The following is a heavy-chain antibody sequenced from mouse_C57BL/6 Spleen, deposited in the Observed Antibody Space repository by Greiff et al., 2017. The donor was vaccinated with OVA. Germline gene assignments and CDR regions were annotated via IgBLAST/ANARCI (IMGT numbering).Heavy chain of an antibody. V-gene: IGHV1-4*01. CDR2: INPSSGYT. CDR3: ARGTNGAGDY. CDR1: GYTFTSYT. Sequence: QVQLKQSGAELARPGASVKMSCKASGYTFTSYTMHWVKQRPGQGLEWIGYINPSSGYTKYNQKFKDKATLTADKSSSTAYMQLSSLTSEDSAVYYCARGTNGAGDYWGQGTTLTVSS. J-gene: IGHJ2*01. D-gene: IGHD1-2*01.